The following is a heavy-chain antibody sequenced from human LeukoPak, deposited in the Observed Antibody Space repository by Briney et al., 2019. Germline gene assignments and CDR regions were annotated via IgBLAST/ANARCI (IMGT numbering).Heavy chain of an antibody. Sequence: ASVKVSCKASGYTFTSYGISWVRQAPGQGLEWMGWISAYNGNTNYAQKLQGRVTMTTDTPTSTAYMELRSLRSDDTAVYYCARDRGSMVRGTSYYYYGMDVWGQGTTVTVSS. J-gene: IGHJ6*02. D-gene: IGHD3-10*01. CDR3: ARDRGSMVRGTSYYYYGMDV. CDR1: GYTFTSYG. V-gene: IGHV1-18*01. CDR2: ISAYNGNT.